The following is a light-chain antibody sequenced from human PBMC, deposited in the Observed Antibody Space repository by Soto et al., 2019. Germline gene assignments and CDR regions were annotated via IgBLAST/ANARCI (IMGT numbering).Light chain of an antibody. CDR2: DNS. J-gene: IGLJ3*02. CDR1: SSNIGTNY. V-gene: IGLV1-51*01. CDR3: GTWDSDLSAEV. Sequence: QSVLTQPPSVSAAPGQKVTISCSGSSSNIGTNYVSWYQQLPGRAPKPVIFDNSKRPSGIPDRFSGSKSGSSATLGVTGLQTGDEADYYCGTWDSDLSAEVFGGGTKLTVL.